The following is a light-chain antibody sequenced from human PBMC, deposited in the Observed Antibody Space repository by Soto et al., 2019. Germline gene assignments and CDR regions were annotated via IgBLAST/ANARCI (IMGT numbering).Light chain of an antibody. CDR1: QNIRTY. CDR2: GAS. Sequence: DIQMTQSPSSLSASVGDRVIITCRASQNIRTYLNWYRQKSGTAPSLLVFGASSLHSGVPARFGGSGSGTAFTLTIDNLQPEDFATYFCQQSHSSPFTFGPGTKVEIK. V-gene: IGKV1-39*01. J-gene: IGKJ3*01. CDR3: QQSHSSPFT.